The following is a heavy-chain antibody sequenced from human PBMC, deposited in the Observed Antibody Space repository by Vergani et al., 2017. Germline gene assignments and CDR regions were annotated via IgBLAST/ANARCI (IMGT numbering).Heavy chain of an antibody. CDR3: AMEYGSGPPQSRRLLYDIGWFDP. J-gene: IGHJ5*02. CDR2: IKQEGSEK. V-gene: IGHV3-7*04. Sequence: EVLLVESGGGLVQPGGSLRLSCAASGFTFSAYWMNWVRQAPGKGLEWVANIKQEGSEKYYVDSVKGRFTISSDNATNVVYLQMSSVRADDTAVYYCAMEYGSGPPQSRRLLYDIGWFDPWGQGTLVTVSS. D-gene: IGHD3-10*01. CDR1: GFTFSAYW.